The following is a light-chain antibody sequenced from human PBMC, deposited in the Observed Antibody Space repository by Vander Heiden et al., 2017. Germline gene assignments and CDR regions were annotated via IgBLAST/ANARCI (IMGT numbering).Light chain of an antibody. Sequence: DIQKTQPPSTQPGSVGDRATITCRASQSISSWLAWYQQKPGKAPKLLIYDASSLESGVPSRFSGSGSGTEFTLTISSLQPDDFATYYCQQYNSYSYTFGQGTKLEIK. CDR2: DAS. V-gene: IGKV1-5*01. CDR3: QQYNSYSYT. J-gene: IGKJ2*01. CDR1: QSISSW.